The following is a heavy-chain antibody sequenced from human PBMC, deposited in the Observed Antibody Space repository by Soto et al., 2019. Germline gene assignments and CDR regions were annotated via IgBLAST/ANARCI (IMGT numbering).Heavy chain of an antibody. CDR3: ARLLGELSSVDY. D-gene: IGHD3-16*02. V-gene: IGHV4-39*01. CDR2: IYYSGST. J-gene: IGHJ4*02. Sequence: SETLSLTCTVSGGSISSSSYYWGWIRQPPGKGLEWIGSIYYSGSTYYNPSLKSRVTISVDTSKNQFSLKLSSVTAADTAVYYCARLLGELSSVDYWGQGTLVTVSS. CDR1: GGSISSSSYY.